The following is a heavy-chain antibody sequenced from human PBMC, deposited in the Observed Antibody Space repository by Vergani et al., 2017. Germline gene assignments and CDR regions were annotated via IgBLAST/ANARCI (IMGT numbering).Heavy chain of an antibody. J-gene: IGHJ3*02. Sequence: QVQMQESGPGLVKTSETLSLTCSASGAPISYWCWSWLRQPAGKGLEWIGRLCPSGSTNYKPSLKSRVTMSMDTAKNEFSLDLQSVTAADTAVYFCARGCASNRCPTGGTFEIWGRGTLVTVSS. V-gene: IGHV4-4*07. D-gene: IGHD2/OR15-2a*01. CDR1: GAPISYWC. CDR3: ARGCASNRCPTGGTFEI. CDR2: LCPSGST.